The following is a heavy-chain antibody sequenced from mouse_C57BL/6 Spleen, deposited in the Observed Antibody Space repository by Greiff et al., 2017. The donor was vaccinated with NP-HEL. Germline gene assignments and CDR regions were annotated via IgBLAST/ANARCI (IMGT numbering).Heavy chain of an antibody. Sequence: QVQLQQPGAELVKPGASVKLSCKASGYTFTSYWMHWVKQRPGQGLEWIGMIHPNSGSTNYNEKFKSKATLTVDKSSSPAYMQLSSLTSEDSAVYYCAAIYYHAMDYWGQGTSVTVSS. CDR2: IHPNSGST. D-gene: IGHD2-1*01. CDR3: AAIYYHAMDY. CDR1: GYTFTSYW. V-gene: IGHV1-64*01. J-gene: IGHJ4*01.